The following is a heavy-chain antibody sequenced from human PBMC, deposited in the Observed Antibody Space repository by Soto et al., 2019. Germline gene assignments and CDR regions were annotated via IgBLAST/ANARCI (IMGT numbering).Heavy chain of an antibody. Sequence: AASVKVSCKASGYTFTGYYMHWVRQAPGQGLEWMGWINPNSGGTNYAQKFQGRVTMTRDTSISTAYMELSRLRSDDTAVYYCARGRTAMAKRSGAFDIWGQGTMVTVSS. D-gene: IGHD5-18*01. CDR2: INPNSGGT. V-gene: IGHV1-2*02. J-gene: IGHJ3*02. CDR3: ARGRTAMAKRSGAFDI. CDR1: GYTFTGYY.